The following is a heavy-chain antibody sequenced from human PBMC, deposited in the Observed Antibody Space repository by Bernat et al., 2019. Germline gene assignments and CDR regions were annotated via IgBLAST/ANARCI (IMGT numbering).Heavy chain of an antibody. CDR2: IIPIFGTA. J-gene: IGHJ5*02. CDR3: ASWGGSHNWFDP. V-gene: IGHV1-69*01. D-gene: IGHD2-15*01. Sequence: QVQRVQSGAEVKKPGSSVKVSCKASGGTFSSYAISWVRQAPGQGLEWMGGIIPIFGTANYAQKFQGRVTITAEESTGTAYMELSSLRSEDTAVYYCASWGGSHNWFDPWGQGTLVTVSS. CDR1: GGTFSSYA.